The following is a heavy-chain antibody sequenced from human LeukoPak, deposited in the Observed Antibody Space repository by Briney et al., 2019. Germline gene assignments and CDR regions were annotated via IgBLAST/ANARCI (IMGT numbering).Heavy chain of an antibody. CDR2: ISSSGSTI. CDR3: ARVKGVYDILTGYYRFIDY. D-gene: IGHD3-9*01. CDR1: GFTFRDYY. V-gene: IGHV3-11*01. J-gene: IGHJ4*02. Sequence: GGSLRLSCAASGFTFRDYYMSWIRQAPGKGLEWVSYISSSGSTIKYADSVEGRFTISRDNAKKSLYLQMNSLRAEDTAVYYCARVKGVYDILTGYYRFIDYWGQGTLVTVSS.